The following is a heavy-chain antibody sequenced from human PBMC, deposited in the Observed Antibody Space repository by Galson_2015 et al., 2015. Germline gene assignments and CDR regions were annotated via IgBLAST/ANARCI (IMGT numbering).Heavy chain of an antibody. CDR1: GDSVSSNSAA. V-gene: IGHV6-1*01. CDR3: ARLWWAVAGSPIGYYYYGMDV. CDR2: TYYRSKWYN. D-gene: IGHD6-19*01. Sequence: CAISGDSVSSNSAAWNWIRQSPSRGLEWLGRTYYRSKWYNDYAVSVKSRITINPDTSKNQFSLQLNSVTPEDTAVYYCARLWWAVAGSPIGYYYYGMDVWSQGTTVTVSS. J-gene: IGHJ6*02.